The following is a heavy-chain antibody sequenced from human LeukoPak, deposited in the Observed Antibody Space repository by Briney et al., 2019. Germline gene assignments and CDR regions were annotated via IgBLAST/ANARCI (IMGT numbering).Heavy chain of an antibody. D-gene: IGHD3-10*01. J-gene: IGHJ4*02. CDR1: GFTFSSYW. CDR2: IKQDGSEK. Sequence: GGSLRLSCAASGFTFSSYWMSWVRQAPGKGLEWVANIKQDGSEKYYVDSVKGRFTISRDNAKNSLYLQMNSLRAEDTAVYYCARGYGSGSLLIKDWGQGTLVTVSS. V-gene: IGHV3-7*01. CDR3: ARGYGSGSLLIKD.